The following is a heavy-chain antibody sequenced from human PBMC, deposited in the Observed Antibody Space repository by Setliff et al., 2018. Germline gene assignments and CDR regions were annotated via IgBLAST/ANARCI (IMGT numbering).Heavy chain of an antibody. J-gene: IGHJ4*02. Sequence: GGSLRLSCAASGFTFSSFSIHWVRQAPGKGLEWVAVVSHDENTKYYADSVKDRFIISRDNSKNTVYLQMNSLRAADTAVYHCARVGQATVVTAIHGALDYWGQGTLVTVSS. CDR2: VSHDENTK. CDR3: ARVGQATVVTAIHGALDY. CDR1: GFTFSSFS. D-gene: IGHD2-21*02. V-gene: IGHV3-30*04.